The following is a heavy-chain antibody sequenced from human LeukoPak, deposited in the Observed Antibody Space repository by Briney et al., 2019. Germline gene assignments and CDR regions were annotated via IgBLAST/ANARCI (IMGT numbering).Heavy chain of an antibody. CDR2: ISGSGGST. CDR3: AIPFYYGSGSYYDY. V-gene: IGHV3-23*01. D-gene: IGHD3-10*01. CDR1: GFTFSSYA. Sequence: GGSLRLSCAASGFTFSSYAMSWVRQAPGKGLEWVSAISGSGGSTYYADSVKGRFTISRDNSKNTLYLQMNSLRAEDTAVYYCAIPFYYGSGSYYDYWGRGTLVTVSS. J-gene: IGHJ4*02.